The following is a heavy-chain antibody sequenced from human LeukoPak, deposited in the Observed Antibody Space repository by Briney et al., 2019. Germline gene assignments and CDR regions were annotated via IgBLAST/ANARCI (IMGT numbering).Heavy chain of an antibody. CDR1: GFTFSSYW. Sequence: PGGSLRLSCAASGFTFSSYWMSWVRQAPGKGLEWVANIKQDGSEKYYVDSVKGRFTISRDNAKNSLYLQMNSLRAEDTAVYYCAREPTESGSYYGFDYWGQGTLVTVSS. J-gene: IGHJ4*02. CDR2: IKQDGSEK. CDR3: AREPTESGSYYGFDY. D-gene: IGHD1-26*01. V-gene: IGHV3-7*03.